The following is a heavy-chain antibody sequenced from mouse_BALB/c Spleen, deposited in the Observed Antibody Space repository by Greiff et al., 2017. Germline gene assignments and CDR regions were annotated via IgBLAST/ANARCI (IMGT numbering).Heavy chain of an antibody. D-gene: IGHD1-2*01. V-gene: IGHV1-7*01. CDR1: GYTFTSYW. J-gene: IGHJ2*01. CDR3: AREGITTATRYFDY. CDR2: INPSTGYT. Sequence: QVQLQQSGAELAKPGASVKMSCKASGYTFTSYWMHWVKQRPGQGLEWIGYINPSTGYTEYNQKFKDKATLTADKSSSTAYMQLSSLTSEDSAVYYCAREGITTATRYFDYWGQGTTLTISS.